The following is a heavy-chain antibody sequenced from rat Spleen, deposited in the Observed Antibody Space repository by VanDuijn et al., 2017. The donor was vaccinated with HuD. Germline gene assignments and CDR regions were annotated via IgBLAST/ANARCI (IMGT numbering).Heavy chain of an antibody. CDR1: GFTFSSFP. D-gene: IGHD1-11*01. Sequence: EVQLVESGGGLVQPGRSMKLFCAASGFTFSSFPMAWVRQAPTKGLEWVATISTSGGSTYYRDSVKGRFTISRDNAKSTLYLQMNSLRSEDTATYYCTRRRSHFDYWGQGVMVTVSS. CDR3: TRRRSHFDY. J-gene: IGHJ2*01. CDR2: ISTSGGST. V-gene: IGHV5-46*01.